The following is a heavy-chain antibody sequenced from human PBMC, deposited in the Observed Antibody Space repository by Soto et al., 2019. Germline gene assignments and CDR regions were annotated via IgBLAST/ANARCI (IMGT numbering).Heavy chain of an antibody. Sequence: GGSLRLSCAASGFAFSAYGMNWVRQAPGKGLEWVAMIWYDGSNKLYADSVKGRFVISRDNSKNTVNLQMNSLRVEDTAVYYCAKDPLTVSGEWKFPYYFDYWGQGALVTVSS. V-gene: IGHV3-33*06. D-gene: IGHD3-10*01. CDR2: IWYDGSNK. CDR1: GFAFSAYG. CDR3: AKDPLTVSGEWKFPYYFDY. J-gene: IGHJ4*02.